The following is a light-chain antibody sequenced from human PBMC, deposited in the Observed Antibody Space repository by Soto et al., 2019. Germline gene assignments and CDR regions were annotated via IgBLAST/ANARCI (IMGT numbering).Light chain of an antibody. CDR1: SSDVGGCKF. CDR2: EVS. CDR3: RSCAGSNHPYV. V-gene: IGLV2-8*01. Sequence: QSALTQPPSASGSPGQSVTISCTGTSSDVGGCKFVSWYQQYPGKAPKLIIYEVSKRPSGVPDRFSGSKSGNTASLTVSGLRADDYSDYYCRSCAGSNHPYVFGTGTKLTVL. J-gene: IGLJ1*01.